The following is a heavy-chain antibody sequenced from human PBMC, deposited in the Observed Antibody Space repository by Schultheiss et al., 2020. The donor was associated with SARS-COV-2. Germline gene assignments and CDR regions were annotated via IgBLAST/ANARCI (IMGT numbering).Heavy chain of an antibody. V-gene: IGHV3-33*08. CDR1: GFTFSSYW. CDR3: ASLSPDIVATITPVLGSNYYGMDV. D-gene: IGHD5-12*01. J-gene: IGHJ6*02. Sequence: GGSLRLSCAASGFTFSSYWMHWVRQAPGKGLEWVAVIWYDGSNKYYADSVKGRFTISRDNSKNTLYLQMNSLRAEDTAVYYCASLSPDIVATITPVLGSNYYGMDVWGQGTTVTVSS. CDR2: IWYDGSNK.